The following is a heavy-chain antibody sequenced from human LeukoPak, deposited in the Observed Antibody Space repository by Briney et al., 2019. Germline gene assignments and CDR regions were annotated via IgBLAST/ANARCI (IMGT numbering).Heavy chain of an antibody. Sequence: SVKVSCKASGGTFSSYAISWVRQAPGQGLEWMGGIIPIFGTANYAQKFRGRVTITADESTSTAYMELSSLRSEDTAVYYCARDLNIVVVPAAMWRYYYYGMDVWGQGTTVTVSS. CDR3: ARDLNIVVVPAAMWRYYYYGMDV. D-gene: IGHD2-2*01. J-gene: IGHJ6*02. CDR2: IIPIFGTA. CDR1: GGTFSSYA. V-gene: IGHV1-69*13.